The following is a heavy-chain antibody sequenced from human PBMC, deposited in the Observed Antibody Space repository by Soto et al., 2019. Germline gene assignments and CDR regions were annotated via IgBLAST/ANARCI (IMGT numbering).Heavy chain of an antibody. J-gene: IGHJ5*02. CDR1: GGSISSYY. Sequence: QVQLQESGPGLVKPSETLSLTCTVSGGSISSYYWSWIRQPPGKGLEWIGYIYYSGTPNYNPSLTTRATITLDTSKHQFSLKVSSVTTADTAVSYCARGGGSPASSGQGTPVTVSS. CDR3: ARGGGSPAS. CDR2: IYYSGTP. D-gene: IGHD1-26*01. V-gene: IGHV4-59*08.